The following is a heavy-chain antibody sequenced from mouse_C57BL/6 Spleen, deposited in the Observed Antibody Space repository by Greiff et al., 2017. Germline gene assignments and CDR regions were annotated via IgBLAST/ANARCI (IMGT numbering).Heavy chain of an antibody. CDR1: GFTFSSYA. J-gene: IGHJ4*01. CDR2: ISDGGSYT. V-gene: IGHV5-4*01. Sequence: EVQVVESGGGLVKPGGSLKLSCAASGFTFSSYAMSWVRQTPEKRLEWVATISDGGSYTYYPDNVKGRFTISRDNAKNNLYLQMSHLKSEDTAMYYCARDNYDCYAMDYWGQGTSVTVSS. D-gene: IGHD1-1*02. CDR3: ARDNYDCYAMDY.